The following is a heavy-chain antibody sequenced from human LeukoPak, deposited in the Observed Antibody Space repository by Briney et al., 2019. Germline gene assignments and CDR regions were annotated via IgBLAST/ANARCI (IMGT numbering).Heavy chain of an antibody. V-gene: IGHV4-34*01. J-gene: IGHJ3*02. Sequence: SETLSLTCAVYGGSFSGYYWSWIRQPPGKGLEWIGEINHSGSTNYNPSLKSRVTISVDTSKNQFSLKLSSVTAADTAVYYCLRAVTTPAAFDIWGQGTMVTVSS. CDR2: INHSGST. CDR1: GGSFSGYY. CDR3: LRAVTTPAAFDI. D-gene: IGHD4-17*01.